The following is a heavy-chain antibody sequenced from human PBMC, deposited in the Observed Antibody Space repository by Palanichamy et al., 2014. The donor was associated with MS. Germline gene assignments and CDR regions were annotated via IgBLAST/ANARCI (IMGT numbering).Heavy chain of an antibody. CDR2: IYYSGST. V-gene: IGHV4-59*01. CDR3: ARDGSGYCGNTNCHGWFDP. D-gene: IGHD2-2*01. CDR1: SGSISSYY. J-gene: IGHJ5*02. Sequence: QVQLQESGPGLVKPSETLSLTCTVSSGSISSYYWSWIRQPPGKGLEWIGYIYYSGSTNYSPSLKSRVTISADTSKNQLSLKLSSVTAADTAVYYCARDGSGYCGNTNCHGWFDPWGQGTLVTVSS.